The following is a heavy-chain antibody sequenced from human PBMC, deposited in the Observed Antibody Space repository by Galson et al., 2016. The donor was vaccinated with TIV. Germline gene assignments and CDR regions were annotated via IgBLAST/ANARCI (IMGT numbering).Heavy chain of an antibody. J-gene: IGHJ4*02. Sequence: SLRLSCAASGFTFSRYAMSWVRQSPGKGLEWVASVNNGNNPYYADSVKGRFAAYRDNSNNIFYLQMNALRAEDSALYYCAKDHPSSGWPAFDYWGQGTLVSVSS. CDR1: GFTFSRYA. CDR3: AKDHPSSGWPAFDY. D-gene: IGHD6-25*01. V-gene: IGHV3-23*05. CDR2: SVNNGNNP.